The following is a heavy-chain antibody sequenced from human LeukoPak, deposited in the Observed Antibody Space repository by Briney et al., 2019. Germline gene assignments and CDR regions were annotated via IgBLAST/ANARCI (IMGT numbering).Heavy chain of an antibody. CDR2: IIPIFGTA. J-gene: IGHJ6*03. CDR1: GGTFSSYA. CDR3: ARCRDYYGSGNSPYYYYYYYMDV. D-gene: IGHD3-10*01. Sequence: GASVKVSRKASGGTFSSYAISWVRQAPGQGLEWMGGIIPIFGTANYAQKFQGRVTITTDESTSTAYMELSSLRSEDTAVYYCARCRDYYGSGNSPYYYYYYYMDVWGKGTTVTVSS. V-gene: IGHV1-69*05.